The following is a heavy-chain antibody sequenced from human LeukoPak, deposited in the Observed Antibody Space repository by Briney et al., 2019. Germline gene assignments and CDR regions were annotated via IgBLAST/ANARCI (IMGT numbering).Heavy chain of an antibody. CDR2: IIPILGIA. Sequence: SVKVSCKASGGTFSSYAISWVRQAPGQGLEWMGRIIPILGIANYAQKFQGRVTITADKSTSTAYMELSSLRSEDTAVYYCARFGAMDNFDYWGQGTLVTVSS. J-gene: IGHJ4*02. V-gene: IGHV1-69*04. D-gene: IGHD5-18*01. CDR3: ARFGAMDNFDY. CDR1: GGTFSSYA.